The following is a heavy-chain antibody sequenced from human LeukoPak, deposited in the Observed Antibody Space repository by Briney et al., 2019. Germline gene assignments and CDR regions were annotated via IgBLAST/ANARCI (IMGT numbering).Heavy chain of an antibody. Sequence: SETLSLTCTVSGGSITSHYWSWIRKPPGKELEWIAYIYYNGSTNYNPSLKSRVIISVDTSRNQFSLKLGSVTAADTAVYYCARGISGLRDYYYYMDVWGKGTTVTVSS. CDR2: IYYNGST. D-gene: IGHD3-10*01. CDR1: GGSITSHY. V-gene: IGHV4-59*11. J-gene: IGHJ6*03. CDR3: ARGISGLRDYYYYMDV.